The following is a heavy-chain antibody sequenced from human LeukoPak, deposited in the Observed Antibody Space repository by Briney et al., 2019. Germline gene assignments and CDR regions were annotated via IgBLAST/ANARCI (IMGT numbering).Heavy chain of an antibody. CDR3: AKALSKIVVVITTPFDY. Sequence: GGSLRLSCAASGFTFSSYWMSWVRQAPGKGLEWVANIKQDGSEKYYVDSVKGRFTISRDNAKNSLYLQMNSLRAEDTAVYYCAKALSKIVVVITTPFDYWGQGTLVTVSS. J-gene: IGHJ4*02. D-gene: IGHD3-22*01. CDR1: GFTFSSYW. CDR2: IKQDGSEK. V-gene: IGHV3-7*03.